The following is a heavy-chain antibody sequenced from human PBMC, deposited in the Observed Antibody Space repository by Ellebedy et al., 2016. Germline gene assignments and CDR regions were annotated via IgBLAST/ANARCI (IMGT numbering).Heavy chain of an antibody. J-gene: IGHJ5*02. CDR1: GYTFTNYG. CDR3: ARGPLRYCNTVSCYHNWFDP. CDR2: ISAYNDNT. Sequence: ASVKVSCKASGYTFTNYGISWVRQAPGQGLEWMGWISAYNDNTYYAQRLQGRVTMTTDTSTTTAFLELRSLRSDDTAVYYCARGPLRYCNTVSCYHNWFDPWGQGTLVTVSS. D-gene: IGHD2-2*01. V-gene: IGHV1-18*01.